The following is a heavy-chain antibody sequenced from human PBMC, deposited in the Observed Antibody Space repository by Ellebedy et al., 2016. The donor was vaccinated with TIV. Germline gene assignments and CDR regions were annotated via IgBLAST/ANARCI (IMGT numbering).Heavy chain of an antibody. Sequence: SETLSLTCTVSGGSISTSDYYWSWIRQPPGKGLEWIAYIYHTGSTNYNPSLKSRVTLSIDTSKNQFSLNLSSVTAADTAVYYCARDTAYMHAFDIWGQGTMVSVSS. CDR3: ARDTAYMHAFDI. V-gene: IGHV4-61*08. CDR1: GGSISTSDYY. CDR2: IYHTGST. D-gene: IGHD4-11*01. J-gene: IGHJ3*02.